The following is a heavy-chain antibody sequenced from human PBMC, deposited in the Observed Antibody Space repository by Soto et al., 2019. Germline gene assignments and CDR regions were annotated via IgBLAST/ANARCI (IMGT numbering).Heavy chain of an antibody. CDR1: GFTFGTFA. Sequence: LRLSCAASGFTFGTFAMHWVRQAPGKGLEWVAVISSDTYTQYYADSVRGRFTISRDNSKNTLFLQMSSLRTEDTAVYFCARAPTSRFDYWGQGALVTVSS. J-gene: IGHJ4*02. V-gene: IGHV3-30*06. CDR2: ISSDTYTQ. CDR3: ARAPTSRFDY.